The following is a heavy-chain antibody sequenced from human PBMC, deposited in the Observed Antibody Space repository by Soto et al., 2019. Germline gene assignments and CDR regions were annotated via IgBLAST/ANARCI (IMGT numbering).Heavy chain of an antibody. CDR2: INTDRGNT. V-gene: IGHV1-3*04. D-gene: IGHD3-3*01. Sequence: ASVKVSCKSAGHTFPNYAIHWVRQAPGQRLEWLGWINTDRGNTKYAQKFQGRLIITTNTSASTAYMELSSLRSEDTAVYYCARGARVFWSGYYRRYYYYGMDVWGQGTTVTVSS. J-gene: IGHJ6*02. CDR1: GHTFPNYA. CDR3: ARGARVFWSGYYRRYYYYGMDV.